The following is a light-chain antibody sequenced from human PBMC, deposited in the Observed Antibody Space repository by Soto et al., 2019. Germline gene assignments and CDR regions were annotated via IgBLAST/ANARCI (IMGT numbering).Light chain of an antibody. CDR2: EVS. J-gene: IGLJ3*02. CDR3: TSFTSSNIWV. Sequence: QSALTQPASVSGSPGQPITISCAGTSSDIGYNNYVSWYQQHPGKAPKLMIYEVSNRPSGVSNRFSGSKSGYTASLTISGLQPEDEADYYCTSFTSSNIWVFGGGTKLTVL. V-gene: IGLV2-14*01. CDR1: SSDIGYNNY.